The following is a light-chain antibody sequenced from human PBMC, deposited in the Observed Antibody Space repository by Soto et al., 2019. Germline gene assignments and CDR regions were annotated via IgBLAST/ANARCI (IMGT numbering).Light chain of an antibody. CDR3: QQSYSTPWT. CDR2: VAS. CDR1: QSISTY. Sequence: DIQMTQSPSSLSASVGDSVTITCRASQSISTYLNWYQQKPGKVPKLLIYVASTLESGVPSRFSGSGSGTAFTLTISSLQPEDFAIYSCQQSYSTPWTFGQGTKVEIK. J-gene: IGKJ1*01. V-gene: IGKV1-39*01.